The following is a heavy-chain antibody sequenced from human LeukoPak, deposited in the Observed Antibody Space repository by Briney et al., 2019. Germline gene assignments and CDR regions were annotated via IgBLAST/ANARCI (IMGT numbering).Heavy chain of an antibody. V-gene: IGHV4-59*08. Sequence: SETLSLTCTVSGGSISSYYWSWIRQPPGKGLEWIGHIYYSGSTNYNPSLKSRVTISVDTSKNQFSLKLSSVTAADTAVYYCARILSNYYYGMDVWGQGTTVTVSS. J-gene: IGHJ6*02. CDR1: GGSISSYY. CDR2: IYYSGST. D-gene: IGHD3-10*01. CDR3: ARILSNYYYGMDV.